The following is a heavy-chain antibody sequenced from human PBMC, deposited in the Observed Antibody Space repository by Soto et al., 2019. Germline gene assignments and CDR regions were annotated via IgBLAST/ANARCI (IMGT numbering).Heavy chain of an antibody. CDR3: ARDSQHVWFDP. J-gene: IGHJ5*02. V-gene: IGHV1-18*01. CDR1: GYIFNNYG. CDR2: ISPYNENT. Sequence: ASVKVSCKTSGYIFNNYGISWVRQAPGQGLEWMGWISPYNENTNYAQKFQGRVTVTTDTSTSTAYMELRSLRSDDTAVYYCARDSQHVWFDPWGQGTPVTVS. D-gene: IGHD6-13*01.